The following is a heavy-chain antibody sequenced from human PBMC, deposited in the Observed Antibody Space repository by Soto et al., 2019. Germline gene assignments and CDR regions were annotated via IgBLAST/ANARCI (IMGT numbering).Heavy chain of an antibody. V-gene: IGHV1-3*01. CDR1: GYTFTSYA. D-gene: IGHD3-22*01. CDR3: ARGDGYYYFDY. Sequence: QVQLVQSGAEVKKPGASVKVSCKASGYTFTSYAMHWVRQAAGQRLEWMGWINAGNGNTKYSQKFQGRVTITRDTSASAAYMELSSLRSEDTAVYYCARGDGYYYFDYWGQGTLVTVSS. CDR2: INAGNGNT. J-gene: IGHJ4*02.